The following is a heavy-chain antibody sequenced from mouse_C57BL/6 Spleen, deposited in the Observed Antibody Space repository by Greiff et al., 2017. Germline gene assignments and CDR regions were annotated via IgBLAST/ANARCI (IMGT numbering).Heavy chain of an antibody. CDR1: GYTFTDYE. J-gene: IGHJ1*03. Sequence: QVQLQQSGAELVRPGASVTLSCKASGYTFTDYEMHWVKQTPVHGLEWIGAIAPETGGTAYNQKFKGKAILTADKSSSTAYMELRSLTSEDSAVYYCTRGTTGSSPWYFDVWGTGTTVTVSS. D-gene: IGHD1-1*01. CDR2: IAPETGGT. V-gene: IGHV1-15*01. CDR3: TRGTTGSSPWYFDV.